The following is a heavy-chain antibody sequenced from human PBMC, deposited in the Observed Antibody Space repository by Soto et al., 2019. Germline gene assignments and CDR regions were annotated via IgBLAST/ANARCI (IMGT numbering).Heavy chain of an antibody. J-gene: IGHJ6*03. CDR3: ARMVRGSNIDYYHYMDV. Sequence: QVQLVQSGAEVKKPGASVKVSCKASGYTFTSHGISWVRQAPGQGLEWMGWISAYNGDTNYAQKLQGRVTVPTDTSTSTAYMELRSLRSDDTAVYYCARMVRGSNIDYYHYMDVWGKGTTVTVSS. D-gene: IGHD3-10*01. CDR2: ISAYNGDT. V-gene: IGHV1-18*01. CDR1: GYTFTSHG.